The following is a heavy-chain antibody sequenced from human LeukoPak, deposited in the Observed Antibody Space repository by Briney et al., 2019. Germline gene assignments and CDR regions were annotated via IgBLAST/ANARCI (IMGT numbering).Heavy chain of an antibody. CDR3: ARGHYDVLAASYKWTPDY. CDR1: GFTVSSNY. D-gene: IGHD3-9*01. J-gene: IGHJ4*02. CDR2: LYSAGNT. Sequence: PGGSLRLSCAASGFTVSSNYMNWVRQAPGKGLEWVSVLYSAGNTFYADSVKGRFTTSRDNAKNSLSLQLNSLRVEDTAVYYCARGHYDVLAASYKWTPDYWGQGTLVTVSS. V-gene: IGHV3-66*01.